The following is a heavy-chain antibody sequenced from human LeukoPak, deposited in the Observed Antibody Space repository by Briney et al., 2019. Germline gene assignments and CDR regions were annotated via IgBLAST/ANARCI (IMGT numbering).Heavy chain of an antibody. J-gene: IGHJ6*02. D-gene: IGHD3-3*01. CDR1: GYTFTGYY. V-gene: IGHV1-2*02. CDR3: ARDRENDFWSGYYTGAYYYGMDV. CDR2: INPNSGGT. Sequence: ASVKVSCKASGYTFTGYYMHWVRQAPGQGLERMGWINPNSGGTNYAQKFQGRVTMTRDTSISTAYMELSRLRSDDTAVYYCARDRENDFWSGYYTGAYYYGMDVWGQGTTVTVSS.